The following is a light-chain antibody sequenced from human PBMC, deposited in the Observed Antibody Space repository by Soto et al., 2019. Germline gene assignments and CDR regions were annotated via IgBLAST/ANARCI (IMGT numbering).Light chain of an antibody. Sequence: EIVLTQSPGTLSFSPGERATLSCRASQSVSSSYLAWYQQKPGQAPRLLIFAASSRASGIPDRFSGSGSGTDFTLTISRLEPEDFAVYWCQQYDSSPRTFGQGTKVDI. CDR2: AAS. CDR1: QSVSSSY. CDR3: QQYDSSPRT. V-gene: IGKV3-20*01. J-gene: IGKJ1*01.